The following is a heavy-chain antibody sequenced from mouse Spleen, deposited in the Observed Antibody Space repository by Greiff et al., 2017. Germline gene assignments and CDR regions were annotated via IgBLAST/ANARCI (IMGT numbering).Heavy chain of an antibody. D-gene: IGHD2-2*01. CDR2: IYPGDGDT. CDR3: CPLGVTSVAY. CDR1: GYAFSSSW. J-gene: IGHJ3*01. Sequence: QVQLQQSGPELVKPGASVKISCKASGYAFSSSWMNWVKQRPGKGLEWIGRIYPGDGDTNYNGKFKGKATLTADKSSSTAYMQLSSLTSEDSAVYFCCPLGVTSVAYWGQGTLVTVSA. V-gene: IGHV1-82*01.